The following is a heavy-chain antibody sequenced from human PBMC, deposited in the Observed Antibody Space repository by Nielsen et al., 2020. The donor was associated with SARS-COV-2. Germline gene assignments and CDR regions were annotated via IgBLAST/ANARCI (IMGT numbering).Heavy chain of an antibody. J-gene: IGHJ4*02. V-gene: IGHV3-23*01. CDR1: GFTFSSYA. Sequence: GESLKISCAASGFTFSSYAMSWVRQAPGKGLEWVSAISGSGSSTYYADSVKGRFTISRDNSKNTLYLQMNSLRAEDTAVYYCAKDKLGVVVTAADYWGQGTLVTVSS. D-gene: IGHD2-21*02. CDR3: AKDKLGVVVTAADY. CDR2: ISGSGSST.